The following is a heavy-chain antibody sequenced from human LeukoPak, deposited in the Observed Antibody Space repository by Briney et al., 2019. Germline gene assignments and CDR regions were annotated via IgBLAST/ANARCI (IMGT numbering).Heavy chain of an antibody. V-gene: IGHV4-59*08. CDR2: IYYSGST. CDR1: GGSFSSYY. Sequence: SETLSLTCTVSGGSFSSYYWSWIRQPPGKGLEWIGYIYYSGSTNYSPSLKSRVTISVDTSKNQFSLKLSSVTAADTAVYYCARPYSSSWGYFDLWGRGTLVTVSS. D-gene: IGHD6-13*01. J-gene: IGHJ2*01. CDR3: ARPYSSSWGYFDL.